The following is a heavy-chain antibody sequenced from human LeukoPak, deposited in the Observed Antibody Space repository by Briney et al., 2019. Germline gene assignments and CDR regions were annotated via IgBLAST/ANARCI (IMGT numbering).Heavy chain of an antibody. D-gene: IGHD1-26*01. J-gene: IGHJ4*02. V-gene: IGHV3-23*01. Sequence: GGSLRLSCAASGFTFSSYAMSWVRQAPGKGLEWVSCISGSGGSTYSADSVKGRFTISRDNSKNTLYLQMNSLRAEDTAVYFCAKSQDGGRLFHFDYWGQGTLVTVSS. CDR2: ISGSGGST. CDR1: GFTFSSYA. CDR3: AKSQDGGRLFHFDY.